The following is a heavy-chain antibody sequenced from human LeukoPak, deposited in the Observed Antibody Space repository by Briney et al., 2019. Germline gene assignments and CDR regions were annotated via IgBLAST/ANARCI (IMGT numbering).Heavy chain of an antibody. V-gene: IGHV1-2*02. J-gene: IGHJ4*02. CDR3: ATFDQDGGTFHY. D-gene: IGHD2/OR15-2a*01. CDR1: GYSVTDYY. CDR2: IKPNSGDT. Sequence: ASVKDSCKASGYSVTDYYVHWVRQAPGQGLEWMGWIKPNSGDTNYVEKFQGRVTMTRDTSISTAYMELSRLRSDDTAVYYCATFDQDGGTFHYWGQGTLVTVSS.